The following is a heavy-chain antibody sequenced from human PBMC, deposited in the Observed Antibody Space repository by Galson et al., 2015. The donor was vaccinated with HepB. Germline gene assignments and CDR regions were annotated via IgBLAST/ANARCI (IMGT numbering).Heavy chain of an antibody. D-gene: IGHD6-6*01. CDR3: TKNLRIKIAAPEY. J-gene: IGHJ4*02. V-gene: IGHV3-30*18. Sequence: SVKLSCKASGYTFTSYGIHWVRQAPGKGLEWVAVISSDRNNKYYAESVKGRFTISGDNSKNTLYLQMNSRRAEDTAGCYLTKNLRIKIAAPEYWGQGTVVTVSS. CDR2: ISSDRNNK. CDR1: GYTFTSYG.